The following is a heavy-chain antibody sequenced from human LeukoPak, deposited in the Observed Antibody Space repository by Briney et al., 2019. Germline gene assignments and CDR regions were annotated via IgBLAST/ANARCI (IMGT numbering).Heavy chain of an antibody. CDR2: IYYSGST. J-gene: IGHJ4*02. D-gene: IGHD2-2*01. CDR3: ARLSYQLLAYFDY. CDR1: GGSISSYY. Sequence: PSETLSLTCTVSGGSISSYYWSWIRQPPGKGLEWIGYIYYSGSTNYNPSLKSRVTISVDTSKNQFSLKLSSVTAADTAVYYCARLSYQLLAYFDYWGQGTLVTVSS. V-gene: IGHV4-59*08.